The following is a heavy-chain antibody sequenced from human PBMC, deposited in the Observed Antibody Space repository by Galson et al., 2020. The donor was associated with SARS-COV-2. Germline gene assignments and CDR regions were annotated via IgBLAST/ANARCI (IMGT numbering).Heavy chain of an antibody. J-gene: IGHJ6*02. D-gene: IGHD3-22*01. V-gene: IGHV4-30-4*01. CDR1: GGSISSGDYY. CDR2: IYYSGST. CDR3: ARGRDDSSGYYDWYYYGMDV. Sequence: ETSETLSLTCTVSGGSISSGDYYWSWIRQPPGKGLEWIGYIYYSGSTYYNPSLKSRVTISVDTSKNQFSLKLSSVTAAATAVYYCARGRDDSSGYYDWYYYGMDVWGQGTTVTVSS.